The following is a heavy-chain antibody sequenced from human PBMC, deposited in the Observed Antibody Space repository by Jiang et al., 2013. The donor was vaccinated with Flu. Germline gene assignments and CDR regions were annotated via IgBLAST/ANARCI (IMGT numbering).Heavy chain of an antibody. J-gene: IGHJ6*02. CDR1: GFTFSSYG. D-gene: IGHD3-3*01. CDR2: IRYDGSNK. CDR3: AKDLFKRGDFWSGYYQQYYYYGMDV. Sequence: GGVVQPGGSLRLSCAASGFTFSSYGMHWVRQAPGKGLEWVAFIRYDGSNKYYADSVKGRFTISRDNSKNTLYLQMNSLRAEDTAVYYCAKDLFKRGDFWSGYYQQYYYYGMDVWGQGTTVTVSS. V-gene: IGHV3-30*02.